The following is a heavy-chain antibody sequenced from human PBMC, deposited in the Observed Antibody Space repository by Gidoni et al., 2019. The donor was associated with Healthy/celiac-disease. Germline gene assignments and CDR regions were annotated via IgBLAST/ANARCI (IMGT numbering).Heavy chain of an antibody. CDR3: AKDLHSSSSYFDY. CDR1: GFPFDDYA. D-gene: IGHD6-6*01. V-gene: IGHV3-9*01. Sequence: EVQLVESGGGLVQPGRSLRLSCAASGFPFDDYAMHWVRQAPGKGREWVSGISWNSGSIGYADSVKGRFTISRDNAKNSLYLQMNSLRAEDTALYYCAKDLHSSSSYFDYWGQGTLVTVSS. CDR2: ISWNSGSI. J-gene: IGHJ4*02.